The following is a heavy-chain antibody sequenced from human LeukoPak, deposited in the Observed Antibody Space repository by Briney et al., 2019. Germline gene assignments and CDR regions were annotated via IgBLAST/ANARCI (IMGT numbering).Heavy chain of an antibody. CDR2: IIPILGIA. J-gene: IGHJ6*02. D-gene: IGHD2-2*01. CDR1: GGTFISYA. CDR3: ARWGIVVVPALGMDV. Sequence: GASVTVSFKASGGTFISYAISWVRQAPGQGLEWMGRIIPILGIANYAQKFQGRVTITADKSTSTPYMELSSMRSEDTAVYYCARWGIVVVPALGMDVWGQGTTVTVSS. V-gene: IGHV1-69*04.